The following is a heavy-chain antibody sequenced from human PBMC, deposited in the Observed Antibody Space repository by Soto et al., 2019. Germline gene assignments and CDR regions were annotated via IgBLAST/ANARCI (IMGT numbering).Heavy chain of an antibody. Sequence: PGGSLRLSCAASGFTFSSYAMHWVRQAPGKGLEWVAVISYDGSNKYYADSVKGRFTISRDNSKNTLYLQMNSLRAEDTAVYYCARAYCSGGSCYSDYYYGMEVWGQGTTVTVSS. J-gene: IGHJ6*01. CDR3: ARAYCSGGSCYSDYYYGMEV. CDR2: ISYDGSNK. V-gene: IGHV3-30-3*01. CDR1: GFTFSSYA. D-gene: IGHD2-15*01.